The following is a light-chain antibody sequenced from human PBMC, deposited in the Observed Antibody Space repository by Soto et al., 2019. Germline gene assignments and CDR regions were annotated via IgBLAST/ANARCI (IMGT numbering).Light chain of an antibody. CDR3: QQSYDTPRT. V-gene: IGKV1-39*01. CDR1: QSIYTF. J-gene: IGKJ1*01. CDR2: AAY. Sequence: DIHMTQSPSSLSASLGDRVTITCRASQSIYTFLNWYQQTPGKAPKLLIYAAYNLQSGVPSRFSGSGFGTDFTLSINGLQDEDFATYSCQQSYDTPRTFGPGTKVDI.